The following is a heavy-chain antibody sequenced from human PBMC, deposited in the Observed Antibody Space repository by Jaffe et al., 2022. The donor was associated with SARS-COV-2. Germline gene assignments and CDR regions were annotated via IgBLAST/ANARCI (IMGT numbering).Heavy chain of an antibody. CDR1: GFTFHNYA. CDR2: ISGSGGST. J-gene: IGHJ4*02. D-gene: IGHD3-10*01. V-gene: IGHV3-23*04. CDR3: AKVSEAATLLSSFDC. Sequence: EVQLVESGGDLVQPGGSLRLSCTASGFTFHNYAVSWVRQAPGKGLECVSAISGSGGSTYYADSVRGRFTISRDNSKDTVYLQMNSLRAEDTAVYYCAKVSEAATLLSSFDCWGQGTLVTVSS.